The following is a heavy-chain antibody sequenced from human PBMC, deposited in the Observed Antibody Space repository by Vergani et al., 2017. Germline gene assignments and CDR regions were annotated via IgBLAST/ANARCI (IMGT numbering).Heavy chain of an antibody. CDR1: GYTFTGYY. CDR3: ARVQGVATIGYYYYMDV. CDR2: INPNSGGT. D-gene: IGHD5-12*01. V-gene: IGHV1-2*02. J-gene: IGHJ6*03. Sequence: QVQLVQSGAEVKKPGASVKVSCKASGYTFTGYYMHWARQAPGQGLEWMGWINPNSGGTNYAQKFQGRVTMTRDTSISTAYMELSRLRSDDTAVYYCARVQGVATIGYYYYMDVWGKGTTVTVSS.